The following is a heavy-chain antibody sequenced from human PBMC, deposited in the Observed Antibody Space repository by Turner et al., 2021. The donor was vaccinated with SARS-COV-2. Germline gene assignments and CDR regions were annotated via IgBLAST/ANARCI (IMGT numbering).Heavy chain of an antibody. J-gene: IGHJ6*02. D-gene: IGHD6-6*01. Sequence: EVQLVESGGGLVPPGRSLRLPCAASGFTFDDYAMHWVRQAPGKGLEWVSGISWNSGTIGYADSVKGRFTISRDNAKNSLYLQMNRLRAEDTALYYCAKEFARPDYYYYGMDVWGQGTTVTVSS. CDR3: AKEFARPDYYYYGMDV. V-gene: IGHV3-9*01. CDR2: ISWNSGTI. CDR1: GFTFDDYA.